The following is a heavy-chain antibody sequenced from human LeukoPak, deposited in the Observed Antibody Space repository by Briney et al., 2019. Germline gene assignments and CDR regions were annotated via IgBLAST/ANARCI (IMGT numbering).Heavy chain of an antibody. D-gene: IGHD4-17*01. CDR3: ARGLPSYGDYVDYYCYVDL. J-gene: IGHJ6*03. CDR2: ISTSGST. CDR1: GDSISGFY. Sequence: SETLSLTCTVSGDSISGFYWSWIRQPAGKGLQWIGRISTSGSTNYNPSLKSGVTISGDKYTNEFSLTVRSVTAADTALYYCARGLPSYGDYVDYYCYVDLWGKGTTVTVSS. V-gene: IGHV4-4*07.